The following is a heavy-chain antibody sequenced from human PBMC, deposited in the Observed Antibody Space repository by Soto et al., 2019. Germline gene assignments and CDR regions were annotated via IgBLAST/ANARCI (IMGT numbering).Heavy chain of an antibody. CDR2: ISASGTGT. CDR3: AKGPLRPYYFDY. V-gene: IGHV3-23*01. CDR1: GFTFSNYA. D-gene: IGHD6-25*01. Sequence: EVQLLDSGGGLVQPGGSLRLSCAASGFTFSNYAMNWVRQAPGKGLEWVSAISASGTGTDYADSVKGSFTISRDNSKKQMYIQRTSLRAEDTAVYYCAKGPLRPYYFDYWDQGTLVTVSS. J-gene: IGHJ4*02.